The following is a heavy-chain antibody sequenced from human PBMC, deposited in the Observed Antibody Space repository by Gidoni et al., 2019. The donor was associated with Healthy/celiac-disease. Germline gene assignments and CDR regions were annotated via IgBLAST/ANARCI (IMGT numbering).Heavy chain of an antibody. CDR2: ISSSISTV. D-gene: IGHD1-26*01. Sequence: EVQLVESGGGLVQPGGSLRLSCAASGFTFSSYSMNWVRQAPGKGLEWVSYISSSISTVYYADSVKGRFTISRDNAKNSLYLQMNSLRDEDTAVYYCARVDEWEPQCGGQGTLVTVSS. V-gene: IGHV3-48*02. J-gene: IGHJ4*02. CDR3: ARVDEWEPQC. CDR1: GFTFSSYS.